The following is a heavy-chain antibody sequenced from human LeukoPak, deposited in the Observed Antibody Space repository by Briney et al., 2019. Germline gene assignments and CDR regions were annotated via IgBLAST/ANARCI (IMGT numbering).Heavy chain of an antibody. CDR2: ISSSGSTI. V-gene: IGHV3-48*03. CDR3: ARDRVAARPHYYYYYGMDV. J-gene: IGHJ6*02. CDR1: GVTFCSYE. Sequence: GGALRLSCAASGVTFCSYEMNWVRQAPGEGLEWGSYISSSGSTIYYADSVKGRFTISRDNAKNSLYLQMNSLRAEDTAVYYCARDRVAARPHYYYYYGMDVWGQGTTVTVSS. D-gene: IGHD6-6*01.